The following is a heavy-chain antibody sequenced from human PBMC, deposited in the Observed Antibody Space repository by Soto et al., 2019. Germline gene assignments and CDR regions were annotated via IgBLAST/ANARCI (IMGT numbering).Heavy chain of an antibody. D-gene: IGHD3-22*01. Sequence: SGGSLRLSCAASGFTFSSSAMSWFRQAPGKGLEWVGFIRSKAYGGTTYYAASVKGRFTISRDDSKSIAYLQMNSLKTEDTAVYYCTTNYYDSSGYDNWFDPWGQGTLVTVSS. V-gene: IGHV3-49*03. J-gene: IGHJ5*02. CDR2: IRSKAYGGTT. CDR3: TTNYYDSSGYDNWFDP. CDR1: GFTFSSSA.